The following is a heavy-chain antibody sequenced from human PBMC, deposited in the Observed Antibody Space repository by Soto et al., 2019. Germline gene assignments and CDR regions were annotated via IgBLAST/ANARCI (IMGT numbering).Heavy chain of an antibody. CDR3: ARDRTLNYYDSSGYDY. CDR2: ISSSSSTI. Sequence: PGGSLRLSCAASGFTFSSYSMNWVRQAPGKGLEWVSYISSSSSTIYYADSVKGRFTISRDNAKNSLYLQMNSLRAEDTAVYYCARDRTLNYYDSSGYDYWGQGTLVTVSS. V-gene: IGHV3-48*01. CDR1: GFTFSSYS. D-gene: IGHD3-22*01. J-gene: IGHJ4*02.